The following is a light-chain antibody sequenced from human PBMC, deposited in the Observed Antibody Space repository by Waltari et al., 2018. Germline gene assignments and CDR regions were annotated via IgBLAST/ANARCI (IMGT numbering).Light chain of an antibody. Sequence: QSVVPQPPSASGNPGQTITISCSGSRSNIGSTYVFWYQQLPGTAPKLLIYRTYQRHSGVPDRFLGSKSGTSASLTISGLRPEDESDYYCATWDDRLSGPVFGGGTKLTVL. CDR2: RTY. V-gene: IGLV1-47*01. CDR1: RSNIGSTY. J-gene: IGLJ2*01. CDR3: ATWDDRLSGPV.